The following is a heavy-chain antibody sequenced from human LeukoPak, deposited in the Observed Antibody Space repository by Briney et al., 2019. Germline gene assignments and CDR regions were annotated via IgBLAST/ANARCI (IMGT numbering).Heavy chain of an antibody. CDR2: ISYDGSNK. J-gene: IGHJ4*02. CDR1: GFTLSSYG. CDR3: AKAPPVTTYSFDC. D-gene: IGHD4-17*01. V-gene: IGHV3-30*18. Sequence: GGSLRLSCAASGFTLSSYGMHWVRQAPGKGLEWVAVISYDGSNKYYADSVKGRFTISRDNSKNTLYLQMNSLRAEDTAVYYCAKAPPVTTYSFDCWGQGTLVTVSS.